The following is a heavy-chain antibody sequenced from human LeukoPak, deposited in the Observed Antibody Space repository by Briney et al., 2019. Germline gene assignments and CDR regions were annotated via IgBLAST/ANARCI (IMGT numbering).Heavy chain of an antibody. Sequence: GGSLRLSCAASGFTFSNAWMSWVRQAPGKGLEWVSVIYSGGSTYYADSVKGRFTISRDNSKNTLYLQMNSLRAEDTAVYYCARSAVAGTSDYWGQGTLVTVSS. CDR3: ARSAVAGTSDY. CDR2: IYSGGST. D-gene: IGHD6-19*01. V-gene: IGHV3-66*01. J-gene: IGHJ4*02. CDR1: GFTFSNAW.